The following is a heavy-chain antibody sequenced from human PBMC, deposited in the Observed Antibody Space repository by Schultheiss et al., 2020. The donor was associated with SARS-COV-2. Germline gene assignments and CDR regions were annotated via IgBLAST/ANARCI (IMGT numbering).Heavy chain of an antibody. D-gene: IGHD6-19*01. CDR1: GGPISRGDSY. J-gene: IGHJ6*02. CDR2: IHDSGST. CDR3: ARAVAGTHYYGMDV. Sequence: SETLSLTCSVSGGPISRGDSYWTWVRQSPGKGLEWIGFIHDSGSTYYNPSLRSRVTISIDTSRNQFSLNLSSVTAADTAVYYCARAVAGTHYYGMDVWGQGTTVTVSS. V-gene: IGHV4-30-4*02.